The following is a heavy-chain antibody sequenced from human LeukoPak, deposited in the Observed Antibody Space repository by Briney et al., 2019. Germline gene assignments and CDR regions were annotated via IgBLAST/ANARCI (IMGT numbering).Heavy chain of an antibody. CDR1: GFSFSTYW. CDR3: ATDLGSSRLNF. D-gene: IGHD6-13*01. J-gene: IGHJ4*02. V-gene: IGHV3-7*01. Sequence: GSLRLSCAASGFSFSTYWMSWVRPAPGKGLEWVANIKQDGSERYYVDSAKGRFTISRDNAKNSLYLQMNSLRAEDTAVYYCATDLGSSRLNFWGQGILVTVSS. CDR2: IKQDGSER.